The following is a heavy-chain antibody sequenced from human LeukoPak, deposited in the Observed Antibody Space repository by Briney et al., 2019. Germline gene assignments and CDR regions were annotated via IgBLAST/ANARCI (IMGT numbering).Heavy chain of an antibody. D-gene: IGHD4-17*01. V-gene: IGHV1-69*06. CDR2: IIPIFGTA. J-gene: IGHJ4*02. CDR1: GGTFSSYA. CDR3: ARLNGDYFDY. Sequence: RASVKASCKASGGTFSSYAISWVRQAPGQGLEWMGGIIPIFGTANYAQKFQGRVTITADKSTSTAYMELSSLRSEDTAVYYCARLNGDYFDYWGQGTLVTVSS.